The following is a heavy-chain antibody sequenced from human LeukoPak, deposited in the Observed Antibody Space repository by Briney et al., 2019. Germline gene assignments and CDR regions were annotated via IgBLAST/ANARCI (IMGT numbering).Heavy chain of an antibody. J-gene: IGHJ3*02. CDR3: AKDPHPNYYDSSGPI. V-gene: IGHV3-11*04. D-gene: IGHD3-22*01. CDR2: ISSSGSTI. CDR1: GFTFSDYY. Sequence: GGPLRLSCAASGFTFSDYYMSWIRQAPGKGLEWVSYISSSGSTIYYADSVKGRFTISRDNAKNSLYLQMNSLRAEDTAVYYCAKDPHPNYYDSSGPIWGQGTMVTVSS.